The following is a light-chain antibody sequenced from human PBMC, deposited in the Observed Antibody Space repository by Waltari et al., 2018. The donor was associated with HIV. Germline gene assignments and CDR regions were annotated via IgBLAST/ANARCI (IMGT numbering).Light chain of an antibody. CDR3: QTSDSGTAV. Sequence: SYELTQPSSVSVSPGQTAIIPCSGNKLVDKYICWYQQKSGQSPVLVIYEDNKRPSGLPERVSGSNTGITATLTISGTQAKDESDYCCQTSDSGTAVFGGGTKLTVL. V-gene: IGLV3-1*01. J-gene: IGLJ2*01. CDR2: EDN. CDR1: KLVDKY.